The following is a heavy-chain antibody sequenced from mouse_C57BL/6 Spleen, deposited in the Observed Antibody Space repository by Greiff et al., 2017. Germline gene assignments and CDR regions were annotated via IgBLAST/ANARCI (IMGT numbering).Heavy chain of an antibody. Sequence: EVKLMESGGGLVKPGGSLKLSCAASGFTFSDYGMHWVRQAPETGLEWVAYISSGSSTIYYADTVKGRFTISRDNAKNTLFLQMTSLRSEDTAMYYCARDYARYFDVWGTGTTVTVSS. CDR2: ISSGSSTI. D-gene: IGHD2-4*01. J-gene: IGHJ1*03. CDR1: GFTFSDYG. V-gene: IGHV5-17*01. CDR3: ARDYARYFDV.